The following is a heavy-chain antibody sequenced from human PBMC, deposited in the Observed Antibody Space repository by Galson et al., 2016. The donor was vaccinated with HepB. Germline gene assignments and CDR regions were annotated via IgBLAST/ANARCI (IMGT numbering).Heavy chain of an antibody. CDR3: ARDPDEGDGGNWGAFDL. D-gene: IGHD4-23*01. Sequence: SLRLSCAASGFPFSTYCMTWVRQAPGKGPEWVANIKRDGSQKEYVDSVKGRFTISRDNARSLLYLQMYSLRVEDTAVYYCARDPDEGDGGNWGAFDLWGQGTVVTVSS. J-gene: IGHJ3*01. CDR1: GFPFSTYC. CDR2: IKRDGSQK. V-gene: IGHV3-7*03.